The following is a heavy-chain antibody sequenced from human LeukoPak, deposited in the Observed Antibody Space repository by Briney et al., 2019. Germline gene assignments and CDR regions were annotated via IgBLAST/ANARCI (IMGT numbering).Heavy chain of an antibody. V-gene: IGHV4-59*01. Sequence: SETLSLTCTVSGGSISSYYWSWIRQPPGKGLEWIGYIYYSGTTNYNPSLKSRVTISVDTSKNQFSLKLSSVTAADTAVYYCARVVDTMVRGIIITVGFGGAFDIWGQGTMVTVSS. CDR3: ARVVDTMVRGIIITVGFGGAFDI. J-gene: IGHJ3*02. D-gene: IGHD3-10*01. CDR1: GGSISSYY. CDR2: IYYSGTT.